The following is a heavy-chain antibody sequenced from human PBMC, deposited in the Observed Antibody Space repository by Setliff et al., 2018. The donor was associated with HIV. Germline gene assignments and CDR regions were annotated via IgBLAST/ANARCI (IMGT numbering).Heavy chain of an antibody. CDR1: GGSINITNFY. CDR2: IYYSGTT. J-gene: IGHJ4*02. D-gene: IGHD3-16*01. CDR3: ASWGAGSNSGFDY. Sequence: SETLSLTCTVSGGSINITNFYWAWIRQPPGKGLEWLGSIYYSGTTYVHPSLKSRVTISIDTFKSQFSLKLRSVNAADTAVYYCASWGAGSNSGFDYWGRGTLVTVSS. V-gene: IGHV4-39*07.